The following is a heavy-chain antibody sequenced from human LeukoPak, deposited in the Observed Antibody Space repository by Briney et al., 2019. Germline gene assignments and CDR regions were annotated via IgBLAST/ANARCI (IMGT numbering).Heavy chain of an antibody. Sequence: GGSLRLSCAASGFTFSSYAMHWVRQAPGKGLEWVAVISYDGSNKYYADSVKGRFTISRDNSKNTLYLQMNSLRAEDTAVYYCARGSDYDFLHHYDYWGQGTLVTVSS. CDR2: ISYDGSNK. V-gene: IGHV3-30-3*01. CDR1: GFTFSSYA. CDR3: ARGSDYDFLHHYDY. J-gene: IGHJ4*02. D-gene: IGHD3-3*01.